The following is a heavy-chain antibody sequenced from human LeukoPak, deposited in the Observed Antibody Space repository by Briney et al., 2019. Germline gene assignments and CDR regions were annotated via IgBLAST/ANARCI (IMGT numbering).Heavy chain of an antibody. J-gene: IGHJ4*02. D-gene: IGHD3-10*01. Sequence: GGSLRLSCAASGFTFSNAWMSWVRQAPGKGPEWVSVIYDGGITYYTDSVKGRFTISRDDSKNTLHLQMNSLRVDDTAVYYCARDRDYSGSGSPDSWGQGTLVTVSS. CDR3: ARDRDYSGSGSPDS. V-gene: IGHV3-66*01. CDR2: IYDGGIT. CDR1: GFTFSNAW.